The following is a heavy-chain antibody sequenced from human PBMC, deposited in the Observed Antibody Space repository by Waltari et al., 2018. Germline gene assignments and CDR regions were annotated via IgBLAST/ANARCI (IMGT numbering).Heavy chain of an antibody. CDR1: GGFISSYY. CDR3: ARDGAAAGIASPFDY. D-gene: IGHD6-13*01. Sequence: QVQLQESGPGLVKPSETLSLTCTASGGFISSYYWSWIRPPAGKGLEWIGRIYTSGSTNYNPSLKSRVTMSVDTSKNQFSLKLSSVTAADTAVYYCARDGAAAGIASPFDYWGQGTLVTVSS. CDR2: IYTSGST. V-gene: IGHV4-4*07. J-gene: IGHJ4*02.